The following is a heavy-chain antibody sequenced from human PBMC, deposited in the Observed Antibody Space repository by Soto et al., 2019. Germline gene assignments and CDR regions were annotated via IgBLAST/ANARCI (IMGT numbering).Heavy chain of an antibody. CDR3: AKDSAIFGQEYGMDV. CDR1: GFTFSSYA. V-gene: IGHV3-23*01. J-gene: IGHJ6*02. Sequence: GGSLRLSCAASGFTFSSYAMSWVRQAPGKGLEWVSAISGSGGSTYYADSVKGRFTISRDNSKNTLYLQMNSLRAEDTAVYYCAKDSAIFGQEYGMDVWGQGTTVTVSS. CDR2: ISGSGGST. D-gene: IGHD3-3*01.